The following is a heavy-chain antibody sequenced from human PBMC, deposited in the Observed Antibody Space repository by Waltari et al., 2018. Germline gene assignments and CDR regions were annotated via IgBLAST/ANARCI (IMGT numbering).Heavy chain of an antibody. V-gene: IGHV4-61*09. CDR3: ARVRMGIAVAH. CDR1: GGSISSGRYY. CDR2: IYTSGST. D-gene: IGHD6-19*01. J-gene: IGHJ4*02. Sequence: QVQLQESGPGVVKPSQTLSLTCTVSGGSISSGRYYWSWIRQPAGKGLEWIGYIYTSGSTNYNPSLKSRVTISVDTSKNQFSLKLSSVTAADTAVYYCARVRMGIAVAHWGQGTLVTVSS.